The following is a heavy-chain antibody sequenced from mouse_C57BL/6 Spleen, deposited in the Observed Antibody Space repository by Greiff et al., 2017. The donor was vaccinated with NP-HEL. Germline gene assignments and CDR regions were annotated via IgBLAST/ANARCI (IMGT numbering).Heavy chain of an antibody. V-gene: IGHV1-55*01. Sequence: QVQLQQPGAELVKPGASVKKSCKASGYTFTSYWITWVKQRPGQGLEWIGDIYPGSGSTNYNEKFKSKATLTVDTSSSTAYMQLSSLTSEDSAVYYCARGERSYFDVWGTGTTVTVSS. CDR2: IYPGSGST. CDR1: GYTFTSYW. D-gene: IGHD1-1*01. J-gene: IGHJ1*03. CDR3: ARGERSYFDV.